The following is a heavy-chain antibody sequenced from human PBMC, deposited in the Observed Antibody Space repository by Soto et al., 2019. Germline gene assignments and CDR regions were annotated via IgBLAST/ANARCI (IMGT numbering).Heavy chain of an antibody. D-gene: IGHD3-22*01. V-gene: IGHV4-59*08. CDR2: IYYSGST. J-gene: IGHJ4*02. CDR3: WRHPYDSSGYYYEGPHFDY. CDR1: GGSISSYY. Sequence: PSETLSLTCTVSGGSISSYYWSWIRLPPGKGLEWIGYIYYSGSTNYNPSLKSRVTILVDTSKNQFSLKLSSVTAADTAVYYCWRHPYDSSGYYYEGPHFDYWGQGTLVTVSS.